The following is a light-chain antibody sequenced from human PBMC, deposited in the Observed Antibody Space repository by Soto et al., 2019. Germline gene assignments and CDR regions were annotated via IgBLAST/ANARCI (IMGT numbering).Light chain of an antibody. CDR3: HQYNNWPPLYT. J-gene: IGKJ2*01. V-gene: IGKV3-15*01. Sequence: EILMTQSPATLSVSPGERATLSCRASQSVNSNLAWYQQRPGQAPRLLIYGASSRATGIPAMFSGSGSGTDFTFTISSLQSEDFAVYYCHQYNNWPPLYTFGQGTKLEIK. CDR1: QSVNSN. CDR2: GAS.